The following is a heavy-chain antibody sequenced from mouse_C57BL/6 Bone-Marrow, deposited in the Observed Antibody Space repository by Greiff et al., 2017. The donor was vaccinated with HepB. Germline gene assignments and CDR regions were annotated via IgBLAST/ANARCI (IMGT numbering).Heavy chain of an antibody. CDR2: ILPGSGST. J-gene: IGHJ4*01. CDR3: AKRGATVVNYYAMDY. CDR1: GYTFTGYW. V-gene: IGHV1-9*01. Sequence: QVQLQQSGAELMKPGASVKLSCKATGYTFTGYWIEWVKQRPGHGLEWIGEILPGSGSTNYNEKFKGKATFTADTSSNTAYMQLSSLPTEDSAIYYSAKRGATVVNYYAMDYWGQGTSVTVSS. D-gene: IGHD1-1*01.